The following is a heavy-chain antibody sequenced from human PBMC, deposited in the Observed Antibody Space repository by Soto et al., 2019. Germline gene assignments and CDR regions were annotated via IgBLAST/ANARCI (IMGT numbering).Heavy chain of an antibody. CDR2: IDNSGATT. J-gene: IGHJ2*01. Sequence: EVQLLESGGGLVQPGGSLRLSCAASGFTFSSYAMNWVRQAPGRGLEWVSAIDNSGATTYYADSVKGRFTISRDNSDSTLYLQMNSLRAEDTAVYYCAKVNMVTANFDPWGRGTLVTVSS. CDR3: AKVNMVTANFDP. CDR1: GFTFSSYA. D-gene: IGHD2-21*02. V-gene: IGHV3-23*01.